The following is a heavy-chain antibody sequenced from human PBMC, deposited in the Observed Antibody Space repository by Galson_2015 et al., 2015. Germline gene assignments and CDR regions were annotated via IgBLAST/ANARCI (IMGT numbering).Heavy chain of an antibody. CDR1: DGSLTSSY. CDR3: ARSGGFCIGGTCYSGFFDP. J-gene: IGHJ5*02. D-gene: IGHD2-15*01. V-gene: IGHV4-59*01. Sequence: TLSLTCTVPDGSLTSSYWNWIRQTPGEGLEWIGYVYHTGNLNYNPSLKTRVTISLDTSANQFSLKLRSVTAADTAIYYCARSGGFCIGGTCYSGFFDPWGRGTLVTVSS. CDR2: VYHTGNL.